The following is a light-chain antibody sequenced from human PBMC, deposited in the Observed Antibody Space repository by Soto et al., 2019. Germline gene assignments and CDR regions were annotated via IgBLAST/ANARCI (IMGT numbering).Light chain of an antibody. Sequence: EIVLTQSPGPLSLSPGERATLSCRASQSISSDLAWYQQKPGQAPRLFIYGAFTRATGIPARISGSGSGTEFTLTISSLQSEDVAVYYCQQYNNWPWTFGQGTKVDIK. J-gene: IGKJ1*01. CDR2: GAF. CDR1: QSISSD. V-gene: IGKV3-15*01. CDR3: QQYNNWPWT.